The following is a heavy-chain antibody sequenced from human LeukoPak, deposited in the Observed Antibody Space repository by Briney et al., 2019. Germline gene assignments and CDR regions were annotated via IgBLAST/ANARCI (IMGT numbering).Heavy chain of an antibody. CDR2: IYTSGST. V-gene: IGHV4-61*02. J-gene: IGHJ5*02. Sequence: SETLSLTCTVSGGSISSGSYYWSWIRQPAGKGLEWIGRIYTSGSTNYNPSLRSRVTISVDTSKNQFSLKLSSVTAADTAVYYCARVVTGEANWFDPWGQGTLVTVSS. CDR3: ARVVTGEANWFDP. CDR1: GGSISSGSYY. D-gene: IGHD5-18*01.